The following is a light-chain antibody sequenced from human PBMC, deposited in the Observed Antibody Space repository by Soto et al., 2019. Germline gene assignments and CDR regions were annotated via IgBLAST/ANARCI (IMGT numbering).Light chain of an antibody. CDR2: WAS. CDR1: QSVLYSSNNKNY. J-gene: IGKJ2*01. Sequence: DIVMTQSPDSLAVSLGERATINCKSSQSVLYSSNNKNYLAWYQQKPGQPPKLLIYWASTRESGVPDRFSGSGSGTDFTLTISSLQAEDVAVYYCQHHGTFGQGTKLEIK. CDR3: QHHGT. V-gene: IGKV4-1*01.